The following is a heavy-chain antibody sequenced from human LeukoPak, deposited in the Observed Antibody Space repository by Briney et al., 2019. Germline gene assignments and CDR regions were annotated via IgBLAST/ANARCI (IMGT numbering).Heavy chain of an antibody. CDR1: GFTFSSNA. D-gene: IGHD6-13*01. CDR2: VSGGGGDT. J-gene: IGHJ5*02. CDR3: AKLIAAAARGGWFDP. Sequence: GGSLRLSCAASGFTFSSNAMSWVRQAPGKGLEWVSAVSGGGGDTYYADSFKGRFSIPRDNSKNTLYLQMNSLRAEDTAVYYCAKLIAAAARGGWFDPWGQGTLVTVSS. V-gene: IGHV3-23*01.